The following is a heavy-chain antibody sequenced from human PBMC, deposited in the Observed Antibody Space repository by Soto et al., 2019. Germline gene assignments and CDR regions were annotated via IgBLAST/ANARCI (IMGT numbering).Heavy chain of an antibody. D-gene: IGHD6-13*01. CDR3: ARVADSSSWYGYYYYGMDV. CDR2: ISAYNGNT. CDR1: GYPFTSYS. J-gene: IGHJ6*02. V-gene: IGHV1-18*04. Sequence: GASVKVSCKASGYPFTSYSFSWVRQAPGQGLEWMGWISAYNGNTNYAQKLQGRVTMTTDTSTSTAYMELRSLRSDDTAVYYCARVADSSSWYGYYYYGMDVWGQGTTVTVSS.